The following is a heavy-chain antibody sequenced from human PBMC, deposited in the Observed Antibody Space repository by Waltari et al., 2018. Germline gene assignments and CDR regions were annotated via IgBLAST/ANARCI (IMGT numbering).Heavy chain of an antibody. D-gene: IGHD3-22*01. V-gene: IGHV4-59*11. CDR1: GGSISSPY. J-gene: IGHJ3*02. CDR2: IYYSGST. CDR3: ARDGYDSSGYYPLYDAFDI. Sequence: QVQLQESGPGLVKPSETLSLTCTVSGGSISSPYWSWIRQPPGKGLEWIGYIYYSGSTNYNPSLKSRVTISVDTSKNQFSLKLSSVTAADTAVYYCARDGYDSSGYYPLYDAFDIWGQGTMVTVSS.